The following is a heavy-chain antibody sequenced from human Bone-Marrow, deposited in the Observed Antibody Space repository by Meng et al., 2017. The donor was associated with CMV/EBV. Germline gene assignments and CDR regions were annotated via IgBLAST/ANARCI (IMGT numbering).Heavy chain of an antibody. CDR1: GFTFNSYW. CDR3: ASQSYSNHVD. Sequence: GGSLRLSCVASGFTFNSYWMSWVRQAPGKGLEWVANIKEDGTAQVYADSVRGRFTISRDNAGNSLFLQMNSLRVEDTAVYFCASQSYSNHVDWGQGTRVTVSS. V-gene: IGHV3-7*01. D-gene: IGHD4-11*01. CDR2: IKEDGTAQ. J-gene: IGHJ4*02.